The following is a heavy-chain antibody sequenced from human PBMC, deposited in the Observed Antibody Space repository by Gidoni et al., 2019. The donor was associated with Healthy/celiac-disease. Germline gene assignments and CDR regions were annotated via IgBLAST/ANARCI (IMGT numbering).Heavy chain of an antibody. CDR2: ILPGDSDT. CDR3: ARLQAGIAAAGTSWYFDL. J-gene: IGHJ2*01. D-gene: IGHD6-13*01. Sequence: EVQLVQSGAEVKQPGESLKISCKGSGYSFTSSWFGWVRQMPGKGLEWMGTILPGDSDTRYSPSFQGQVTISADKSISTAYLQWSSLKASDTAMYYCARLQAGIAAAGTSWYFDLWGRGTLVTVSS. CDR1: GYSFTSSW. V-gene: IGHV5-51*01.